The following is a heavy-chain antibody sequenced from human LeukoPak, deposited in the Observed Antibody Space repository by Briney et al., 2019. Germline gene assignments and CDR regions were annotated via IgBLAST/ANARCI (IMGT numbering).Heavy chain of an antibody. J-gene: IGHJ4*02. Sequence: PGGSLRLSCAASGFTFSSYEMNWVRQAPGKGLEWVSYISSSGSTIYYADSVKGRFTISRDNAKNSLYLQMNSLRAEDTAVYYCARGSHPDEYGDPVRYWGQGTLVTVSS. CDR3: ARGSHPDEYGDPVRY. V-gene: IGHV3-48*03. CDR1: GFTFSSYE. D-gene: IGHD4-17*01. CDR2: ISSSGSTI.